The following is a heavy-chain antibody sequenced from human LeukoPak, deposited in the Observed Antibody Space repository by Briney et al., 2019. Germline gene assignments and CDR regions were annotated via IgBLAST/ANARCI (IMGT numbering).Heavy chain of an antibody. CDR3: ARGTGSLDY. V-gene: IGHV6-1*01. Sequence: SQTLSLTCAISGDSVSSKSASWNWIRQSPSRGLEWLGRTYSRSKWFSDYAVSVKSRITINPDTSKNQFSLHLTSVTPDDTAVYYCARGTGSLDYWGQGTLVTVSS. J-gene: IGHJ4*02. CDR2: TYSRSKWFS. D-gene: IGHD1-26*01. CDR1: GDSVSSKSAS.